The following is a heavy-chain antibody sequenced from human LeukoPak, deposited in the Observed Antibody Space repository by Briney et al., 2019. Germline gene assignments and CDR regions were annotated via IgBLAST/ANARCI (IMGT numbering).Heavy chain of an antibody. CDR2: ISYDGSNK. CDR1: GFTFSSYA. D-gene: IGHD2-21*02. CDR3: ARGDPPRY. Sequence: GGSLRLSCAASGFTFSSYAMHWVRQAPGKGLEWVAVISYDGSNKYYADSVKGRFTISRDNSKNTLYLQMNSLRAEDTAVYYCARGDPPRYWGQGTLVTVSS. J-gene: IGHJ4*02. V-gene: IGHV3-30-3*01.